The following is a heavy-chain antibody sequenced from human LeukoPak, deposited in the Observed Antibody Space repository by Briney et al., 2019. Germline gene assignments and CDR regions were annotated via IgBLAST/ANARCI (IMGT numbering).Heavy chain of an antibody. Sequence: GASVKVSCKASGYTFTSYGISWVRQAPGQGLEWMGWISAYNGNTNYAQKLQGRVTMTTDTSTSTAYMELRSLRSDDTAVYYCARGDVVVISDEDAFDIWGQGTMVTVSS. CDR1: GYTFTSYG. CDR3: ARGDVVVISDEDAFDI. CDR2: ISAYNGNT. V-gene: IGHV1-18*01. D-gene: IGHD2-21*01. J-gene: IGHJ3*02.